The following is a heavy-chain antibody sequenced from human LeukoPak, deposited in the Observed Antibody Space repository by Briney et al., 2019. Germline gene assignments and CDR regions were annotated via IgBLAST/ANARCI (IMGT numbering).Heavy chain of an antibody. J-gene: IGHJ3*02. D-gene: IGHD6-19*01. V-gene: IGHV4-59*01. CDR1: GGSINNYY. CDR3: ARDRGSGPGAFDI. Sequence: PSGTLSLTCTVSGGSINNYYWSWIRQPPGKGLELIGYIFYSGSTDYNPSLKSRVTISVDTSKNQFSLKLNSVTTADTAVYYCARDRGSGPGAFDIWGQGTMVTVSS. CDR2: IFYSGST.